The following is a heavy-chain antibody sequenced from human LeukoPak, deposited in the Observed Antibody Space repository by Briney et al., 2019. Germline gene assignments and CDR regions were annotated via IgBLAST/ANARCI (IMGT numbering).Heavy chain of an antibody. CDR1: GFTFSSYG. CDR3: AKDRYYYDSSGYYYYYYGMDV. Sequence: PGGSRRLSCAASGFTFSSYGMHWVRQAPGKGLEWVAVISYDGSNKYYADSVKGRFTISRDNSKNTLYLQMNSLRAEDTAVYYCAKDRYYYDSSGYYYYYYGMDVWGQGTTVTVSS. CDR2: ISYDGSNK. V-gene: IGHV3-30*18. D-gene: IGHD3-22*01. J-gene: IGHJ6*02.